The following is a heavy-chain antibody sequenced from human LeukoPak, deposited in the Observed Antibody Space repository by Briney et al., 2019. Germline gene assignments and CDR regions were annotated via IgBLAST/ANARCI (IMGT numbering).Heavy chain of an antibody. CDR1: GFTFSTYA. CDR2: ISPTGDGA. V-gene: IGHV3-23*01. CDR3: AKAGVRNYFDY. J-gene: IGHJ4*02. D-gene: IGHD3-16*02. Sequence: PGGSLRLSCAASGFTFSTYALHWVRQAPGKGLEWVSGISPTGDGAYYADSVKGRFTISRDNSKNTLYVHMNSLRAEDTAVYYCAKAGVRNYFDYWGQGTLVTVSS.